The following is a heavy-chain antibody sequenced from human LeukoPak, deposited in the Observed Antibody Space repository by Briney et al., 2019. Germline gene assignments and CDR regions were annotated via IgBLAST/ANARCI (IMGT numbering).Heavy chain of an antibody. Sequence: ASVKVSCKASGYTFTGYYMHWVRQAPGQGLEWMGWINPNSGGTNSAQQFQGRVTMTRDTSISIAYMELFRLRSDDTAVYYCSRDNSVGDVAWWFDPWGQGTLVTVSS. CDR1: GYTFTGYY. CDR2: INPNSGGT. D-gene: IGHD1-26*01. J-gene: IGHJ5*02. CDR3: SRDNSVGDVAWWFDP. V-gene: IGHV1-2*02.